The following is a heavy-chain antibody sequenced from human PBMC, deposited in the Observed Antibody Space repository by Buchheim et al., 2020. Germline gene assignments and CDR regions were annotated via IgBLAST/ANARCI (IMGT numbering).Heavy chain of an antibody. CDR3: AKTVDSSDY. Sequence: QVQLVESGGGVVQPGRSLRLSCAASGFTFSSYGMHWVRQAPGKGLEWVAVISYDGSNKYYADSVKGRFTISRDNSKKTLYLQMNSLRAEDTAVYYCAKTVDSSDYWGQGTL. J-gene: IGHJ4*02. D-gene: IGHD5-12*01. CDR1: GFTFSSYG. V-gene: IGHV3-30*18. CDR2: ISYDGSNK.